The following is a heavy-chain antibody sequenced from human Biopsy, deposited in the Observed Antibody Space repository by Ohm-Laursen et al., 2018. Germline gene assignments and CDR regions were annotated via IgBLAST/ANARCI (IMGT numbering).Heavy chain of an antibody. Sequence: SETLSLTCTVSGGSISNNNYYWGWIRQPPGKGLEWIGSIFYRGSNHYKPSLKSRVNISVDTSKNQFSLKLTSVTAADMAVYYCARDYDSSGYYYVSWGQGTLVTVSS. CDR3: ARDYDSSGYYYVS. J-gene: IGHJ5*02. CDR1: GGSISNNNYY. CDR2: IFYRGSN. D-gene: IGHD3-22*01. V-gene: IGHV4-39*01.